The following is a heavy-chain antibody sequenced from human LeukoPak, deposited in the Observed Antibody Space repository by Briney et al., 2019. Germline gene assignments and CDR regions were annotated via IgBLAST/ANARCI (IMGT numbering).Heavy chain of an antibody. CDR3: AKDPLFNVAVAGGAFDY. CDR1: GFTFSSYG. Sequence: QSGGSLRLSCAASGFTFSSYGMHWVRQAPGKGLEWVAVISYDGSNKYYADSVKGRFTISRDNSKNTLYLQMDSLRAEDTAVYYCAKDPLFNVAVAGGAFDYWGQGTLVTVSS. D-gene: IGHD6-19*01. J-gene: IGHJ4*02. CDR2: ISYDGSNK. V-gene: IGHV3-30*18.